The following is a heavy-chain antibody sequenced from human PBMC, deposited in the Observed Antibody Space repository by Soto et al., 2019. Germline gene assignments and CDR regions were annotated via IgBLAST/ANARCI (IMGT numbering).Heavy chain of an antibody. CDR3: ARVDSYGRGGTFDY. D-gene: IGHD5-18*01. CDR2: INHSGST. J-gene: IGHJ4*02. V-gene: IGHV4-34*01. CDR1: GGSFSGYY. Sequence: SETLSLTCAVYGGSFSGYYWSWIRQPPGKGLEWIGEINHSGSTNYNPSLKSRVTISVDTSKNQFSLKLSSVTAADTAVYYCARVDSYGRGGTFDYWGQGTLVTVSS.